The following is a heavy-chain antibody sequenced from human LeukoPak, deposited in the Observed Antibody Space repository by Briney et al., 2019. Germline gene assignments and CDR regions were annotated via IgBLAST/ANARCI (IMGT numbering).Heavy chain of an antibody. CDR2: IYHSGST. CDR1: GGSISSGGYY. CDR3: ARVGPIAVAGKGGFHGVGFDY. Sequence: SETLSLTCTVSGGSISSGGYYWSWIRQPPGKGLEWIGYIYHSGSTYYNPSLKSRVTISVDRSKNQFSLKLSSVTAADTAVYYCARVGPIAVAGKGGFHGVGFDYWGQGTLVTVSS. D-gene: IGHD6-19*01. V-gene: IGHV4-30-2*01. J-gene: IGHJ4*02.